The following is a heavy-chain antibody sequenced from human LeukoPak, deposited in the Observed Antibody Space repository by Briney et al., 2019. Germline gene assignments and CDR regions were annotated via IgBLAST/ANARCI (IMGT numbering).Heavy chain of an antibody. Sequence: ASVKVSCKASGGTFSSYAISWVRQAPGQGLEWMGGIIPIFGTANYAQKFQGRVTITADESTSTAYMELSSLRSEDTAAYYCAREAGGSGSCDYWGQGTLVTVSS. CDR2: IIPIFGTA. J-gene: IGHJ4*02. CDR1: GGTFSSYA. D-gene: IGHD3-10*01. V-gene: IGHV1-69*13. CDR3: AREAGGSGSCDY.